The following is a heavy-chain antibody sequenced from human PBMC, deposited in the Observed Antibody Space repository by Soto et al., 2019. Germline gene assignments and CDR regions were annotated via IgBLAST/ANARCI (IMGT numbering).Heavy chain of an antibody. CDR1: GFTFSSYA. J-gene: IGHJ5*02. CDR2: ISYDGSDK. CDR3: TRSDWFDP. Sequence: GGSLRLSCAASGFTFSSYAMHWVRQTPGKGLEWVALISYDGSDKYYADSVKGRFTTSTDNAKNTLYLQMNSLRADDTAVYYCTRSDWFDPWGQGTLVTVSS. V-gene: IGHV3-30-3*01.